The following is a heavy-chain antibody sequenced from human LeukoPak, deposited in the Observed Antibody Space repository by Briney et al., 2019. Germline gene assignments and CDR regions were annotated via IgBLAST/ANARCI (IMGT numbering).Heavy chain of an antibody. J-gene: IGHJ4*02. Sequence: GASVKVSCKASGGTFSSYAISWVRQAPGQGLEWMGRIIPILGIANYAQKFQGRVTITADKSTSTACMELSSLRSEDTAVYYCARGWHGSGSFYEFGYWGQGTLVTVSS. CDR2: IIPILGIA. CDR1: GGTFSSYA. V-gene: IGHV1-69*04. CDR3: ARGWHGSGSFYEFGY. D-gene: IGHD3-10*01.